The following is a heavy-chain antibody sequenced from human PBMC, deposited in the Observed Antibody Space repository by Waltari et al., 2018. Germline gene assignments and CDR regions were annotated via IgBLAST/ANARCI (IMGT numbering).Heavy chain of an antibody. V-gene: IGHV3-48*03. Sequence: EVQLVESGVGWVKPGGYLRLPCVALGIPSRMYEVNWFRQAPGKGLECISHISTSDSSIFYADSVKGRFTISRDNAKNSLYLQMNSLRGEDTAVYYCARVGGNYYYYMDVWGKGTTVTVSS. D-gene: IGHD3-16*01. J-gene: IGHJ6*03. CDR2: ISTSDSSI. CDR3: ARVGGNYYYYMDV. CDR1: GIPSRMYE.